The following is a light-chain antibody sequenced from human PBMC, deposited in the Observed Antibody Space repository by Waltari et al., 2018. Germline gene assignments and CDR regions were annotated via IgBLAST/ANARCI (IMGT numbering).Light chain of an antibody. Sequence: DIQMTQSPSTLSASVGDRVTITCRSRQSISTWLAWYQQKPGKAPKFLIYFASRLETGVSSRFSGSGSGTEFTLTISSLQPDDFATYFCQQYDSYPFTFGPGTKVDIK. J-gene: IGKJ3*01. CDR1: QSISTW. CDR3: QQYDSYPFT. CDR2: FAS. V-gene: IGKV1-5*03.